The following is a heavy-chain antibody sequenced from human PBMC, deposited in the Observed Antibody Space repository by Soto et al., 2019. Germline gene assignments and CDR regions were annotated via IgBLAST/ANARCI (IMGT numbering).Heavy chain of an antibody. Sequence: QVQLVESGGGVVQPGRSLRLSCAASGFTFSSYGMHWVRQAPGKGLEWVAVISYDGSNKYYADSVKGRFTISRDNSKNTLYRQMNSLRAEDTAVYYCANTAPSVWFGEFFDYYGMDVWGQGTTVTVSS. D-gene: IGHD3-10*01. CDR2: ISYDGSNK. CDR3: ANTAPSVWFGEFFDYYGMDV. J-gene: IGHJ6*02. V-gene: IGHV3-30*18. CDR1: GFTFSSYG.